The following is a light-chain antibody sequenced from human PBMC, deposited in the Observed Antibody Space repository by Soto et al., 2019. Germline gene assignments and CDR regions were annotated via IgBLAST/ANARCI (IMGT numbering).Light chain of an antibody. Sequence: IQMTQSPSTLSAYVSDRVTITCRTSQTISYYLNWYQQKPGKAPKLLIYAASSLQSGVPSRFSGSGSGTEFTLTISSLQPEDFATYSCEQYYSSWSFGQGGNV. J-gene: IGKJ1*01. CDR1: QTISYY. V-gene: IGKV1-39*01. CDR2: AAS. CDR3: EQYYSSWS.